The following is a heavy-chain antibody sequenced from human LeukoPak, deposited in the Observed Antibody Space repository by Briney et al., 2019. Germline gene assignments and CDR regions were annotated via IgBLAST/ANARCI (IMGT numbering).Heavy chain of an antibody. CDR3: ARQMETYNWFDP. V-gene: IGHV4-39*01. CDR1: GGSISSSSYY. CDR2: IYYSGST. D-gene: IGHD1-1*01. Sequence: PSETLSLTCTVSGGSISSSSYYRGWIRQPPGKGLEWIGSIYYSGSTYYNPSLKSRVTISVDTSKNQFSLKLSSVTAADTAVYYCARQMETYNWFDPWGQGTLVTVSS. J-gene: IGHJ5*02.